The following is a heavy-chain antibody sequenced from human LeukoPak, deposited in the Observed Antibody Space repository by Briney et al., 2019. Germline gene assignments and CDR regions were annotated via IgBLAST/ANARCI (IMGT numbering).Heavy chain of an antibody. Sequence: SQTLSLTCAVSGGSISSGGYSWSWIRQPSGKGLEWIGYIYHSGSTYYNPSLKSRVTISVDRSKNQFSLKLSSVTAADTAVYYCARAIYSNAGFDPWGQGTLVTVSS. CDR1: GGSISSGGYS. J-gene: IGHJ5*02. V-gene: IGHV4-30-2*01. CDR2: IYHSGST. D-gene: IGHD4-11*01. CDR3: ARAIYSNAGFDP.